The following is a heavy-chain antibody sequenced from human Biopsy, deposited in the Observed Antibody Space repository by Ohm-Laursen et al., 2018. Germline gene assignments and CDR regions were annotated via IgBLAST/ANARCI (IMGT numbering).Heavy chain of an antibody. D-gene: IGHD3-3*01. CDR1: GGPSTNYA. J-gene: IGHJ4*02. CDR3: AADADGYYTEFDY. V-gene: IGHV1-69*04. Sequence: GSSVKVSCQASGGPSTNYAFSWVLQAPGQGLEWVGRIVPILGHLNYAQRFQGRVSITADKSTSYVYMELSRLTSGDTAVYYCAADADGYYTEFDYWGPGTLVTVSS. CDR2: IVPILGHL.